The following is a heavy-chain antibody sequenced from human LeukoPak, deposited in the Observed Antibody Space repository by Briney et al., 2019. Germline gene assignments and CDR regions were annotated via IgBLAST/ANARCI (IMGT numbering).Heavy chain of an antibody. D-gene: IGHD2-15*01. J-gene: IGHJ4*02. CDR3: ARRDSGAYYFDS. CDR2: IFYSGNS. CDR1: GGSIGSSSYY. V-gene: IGHV4-39*07. Sequence: SETLSLTCTVSGGSIGSSSYYWTWIRQPPGKRLEWIGSIFYSGNSFYNPSLESRVTMSVDTSKNQFFLKLSPVTAADTAVYYCARRDSGAYYFDSWGQGTLVTVSS.